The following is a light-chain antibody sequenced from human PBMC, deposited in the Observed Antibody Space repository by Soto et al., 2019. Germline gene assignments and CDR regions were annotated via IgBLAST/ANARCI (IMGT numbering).Light chain of an antibody. Sequence: QSALTQPASVSGSPGQSITISCTGTSSDVGGYNYVSWYQQHPGKAPKLMIYDDSNRPSGVSNRFSGSKSGNTASLTISGLQAEDEAVYYCSSYTSSSTQVFGTGTKVTVL. CDR3: SSYTSSSTQV. CDR1: SSDVGGYNY. CDR2: DDS. V-gene: IGLV2-14*01. J-gene: IGLJ1*01.